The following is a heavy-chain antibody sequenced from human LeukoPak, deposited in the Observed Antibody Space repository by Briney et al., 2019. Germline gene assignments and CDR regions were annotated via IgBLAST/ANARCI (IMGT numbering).Heavy chain of an antibody. CDR1: GYTFSSYT. D-gene: IGHD1-26*01. V-gene: IGHV1-3*01. CDR3: ARGELAPYFHYGMEV. Sequence: WASVKVSCKASGYTFSSYTMYWVRQAPGQRLEWMGWINGGNGNTKFSEKFQGRVTITRDTSARTAYMELSSLTPEDTAVYFCARGELAPYFHYGMEVWGQGTTVTVSS. J-gene: IGHJ6*02. CDR2: INGGNGNT.